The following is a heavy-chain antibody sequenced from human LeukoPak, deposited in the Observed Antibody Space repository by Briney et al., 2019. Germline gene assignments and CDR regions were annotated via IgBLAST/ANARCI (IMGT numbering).Heavy chain of an antibody. V-gene: IGHV4-4*07. J-gene: IGHJ6*03. CDR3: AQDSHYYYYMDV. Sequence: SETLSLTCTVSGGSISSYYWSWIRQPAGKGLEWTGRIYTSGSTNYNPSLKSRVTMSVDTSKNQFSLKLSSVTAADTAVYYCAQDSHYYYYMDVWGKGTTVTVSS. CDR1: GGSISSYY. CDR2: IYTSGST.